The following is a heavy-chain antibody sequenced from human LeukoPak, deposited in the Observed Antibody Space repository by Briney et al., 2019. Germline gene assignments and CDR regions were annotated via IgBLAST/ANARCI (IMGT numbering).Heavy chain of an antibody. V-gene: IGHV1-69*04. D-gene: IGHD3-16*01. CDR2: IIPILGIA. CDR3: AREADVPGGDY. Sequence: SVKVSCKASGGTFSSYAISWVRQAPGQGLEWMGRIIPILGIANYAQKFQGRVTITTDESTSTAYMELSSLRSEDTAVYYCAREADVPGGDYWGQGTLVTVSS. CDR1: GGTFSSYA. J-gene: IGHJ4*02.